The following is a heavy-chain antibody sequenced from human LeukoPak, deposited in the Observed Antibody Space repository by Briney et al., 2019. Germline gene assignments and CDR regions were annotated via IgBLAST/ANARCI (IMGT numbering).Heavy chain of an antibody. J-gene: IGHJ4*02. D-gene: IGHD3-22*01. CDR3: AKRRDGPFGYSPGYFDY. V-gene: IGHV3-23*01. CDR2: ISGSGGST. CDR1: GFTFSSYA. Sequence: PGASLRLSCAASGFTFSSYAMSWVRQAPGKGLEWVSAISGSGGSTYYADSVKGWFTISRDNSKNTLYLQMNSLRAEDTAVYYCAKRRDGPFGYSPGYFDYWGQGTLVTVSS.